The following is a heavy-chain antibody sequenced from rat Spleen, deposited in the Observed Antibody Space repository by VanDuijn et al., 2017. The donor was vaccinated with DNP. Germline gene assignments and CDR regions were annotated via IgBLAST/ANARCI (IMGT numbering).Heavy chain of an antibody. CDR1: GFTFSDYY. CDR2: IRYDGGYT. J-gene: IGHJ2*01. Sequence: EVQLVESGGGLVQPGRSLKLFCAASGFTFSDYYMAWFRQAPRKGLEWVAYIRYDGGYTKYGDSVKGRFTISRDNAKNTLYLQMNSLRSEDMATYYCARWNSGHFDYWGQGVMVPVSS. CDR3: ARWNSGHFDY. D-gene: IGHD4-3*01. V-gene: IGHV5-22*01.